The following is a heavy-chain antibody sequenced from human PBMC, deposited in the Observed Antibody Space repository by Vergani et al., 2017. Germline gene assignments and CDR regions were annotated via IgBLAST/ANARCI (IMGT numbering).Heavy chain of an antibody. Sequence: QVQLHESGPGLVKPSQTLSLTCTVSGGSITSGSFYWSWIRQPAGKGLEWIGRIHSSGTTNYNPSLKSRVTLSVDTSKNQLSLRMTSVTAADTAVYYCARSYYYDSSGPLPFDYWGQGTLVTVSS. D-gene: IGHD3-22*01. CDR3: ARSYYYDSSGPLPFDY. J-gene: IGHJ4*02. CDR2: IHSSGTT. V-gene: IGHV4-61*02. CDR1: GGSITSGSFY.